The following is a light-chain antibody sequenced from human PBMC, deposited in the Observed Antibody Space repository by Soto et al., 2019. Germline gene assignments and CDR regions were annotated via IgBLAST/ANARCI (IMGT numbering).Light chain of an antibody. CDR1: QSVSTN. V-gene: IGKV3-15*01. CDR3: HQRQGWPRT. J-gene: IGKJ1*01. Sequence: EIVMTQSPATLSVSPGERATFSCRASQSVSTNLAWYQHKPGQAPTLLIYGASIRATGIPVRFSGSGSGTEFTLTISSLQSEDFALYYCHQRQGWPRTFGQGTKVDIK. CDR2: GAS.